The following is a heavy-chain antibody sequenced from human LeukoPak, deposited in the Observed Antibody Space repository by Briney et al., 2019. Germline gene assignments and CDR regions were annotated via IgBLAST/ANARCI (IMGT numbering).Heavy chain of an antibody. CDR1: GYTFSGYY. D-gene: IGHD4-11*01. J-gene: IGHJ4*02. CDR3: ARDPGHDTSNYGGLDF. V-gene: IGHV1-2*02. Sequence: GASVKVSCKASGYTFSGYYMHWVRQAPGQGLEWMGWINPKSGDPIYVQKFQGRVTLTRDTSIDTVYLELSSLKSGDTAVYYCARDPGHDTSNYGGLDFWGQGTLVTVSS. CDR2: INPKSGDP.